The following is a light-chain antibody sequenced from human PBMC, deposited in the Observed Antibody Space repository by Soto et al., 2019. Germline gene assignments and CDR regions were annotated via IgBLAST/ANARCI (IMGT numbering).Light chain of an antibody. Sequence: QPVLTQPPSVSAAPGHEVTISCSGSFSNIGNNYVSWYQQLSGTTPKLLIYDNNKRLSGIPDRFSGFRSGTSATLVISGLQTGDEANYYCGTWDSSLSAVVFGAGTQLTVL. V-gene: IGLV1-51*01. CDR2: DNN. CDR1: FSNIGNNY. CDR3: GTWDSSLSAVV. J-gene: IGLJ7*01.